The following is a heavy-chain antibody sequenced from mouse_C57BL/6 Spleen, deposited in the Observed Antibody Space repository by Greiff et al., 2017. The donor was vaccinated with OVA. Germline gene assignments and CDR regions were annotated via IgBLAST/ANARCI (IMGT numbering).Heavy chain of an antibody. D-gene: IGHD4-1*01. V-gene: IGHV1-55*01. Sequence: QVQLQQPGAELVKPGASVKMSCKASGYTFTSYWLTWVKPRPGQGLEWIGDIYPGSGSTNYNEKFKSKAILTVDTSSSTAYMQLSSLTSEDAAVYYCARGELGREDYWGQGTTLTVAS. J-gene: IGHJ2*01. CDR3: ARGELGREDY. CDR2: IYPGSGST. CDR1: GYTFTSYW.